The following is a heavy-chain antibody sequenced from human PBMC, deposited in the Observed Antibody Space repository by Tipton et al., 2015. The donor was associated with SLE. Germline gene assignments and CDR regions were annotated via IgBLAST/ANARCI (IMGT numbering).Heavy chain of an antibody. D-gene: IGHD1-1*01. J-gene: IGHJ4*02. CDR2: IKQDGSEK. CDR1: GFTFSSHW. CDR3: ANHDV. V-gene: IGHV3-7*01. Sequence: SLRLSCTASGFTFSSHWMGWVRQAPGKGLEWMDNIKQDGSEKYYVDSVKGRFTISRDNAKNSLFLQMNSLRAEDTAVYYCANHDVWGQGTLVTVSS.